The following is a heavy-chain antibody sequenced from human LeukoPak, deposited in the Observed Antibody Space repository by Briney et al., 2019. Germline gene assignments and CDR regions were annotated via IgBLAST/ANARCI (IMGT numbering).Heavy chain of an antibody. J-gene: IGHJ4*02. D-gene: IGHD2-8*01. CDR1: GGSISNDY. CDR3: ARGGVGLMVYAIRLFDY. CDR2: IYYSGST. V-gene: IGHV4-59*12. Sequence: SETLSLTCTVSGGSISNDYWSWIRQPPGKGLEWIGYIYYSGSTNYNPSLKSRVTISVDTSKNQFSLKLSSVTAADTAVYYCARGGVGLMVYAIRLFDYWGQGTLVTVSS.